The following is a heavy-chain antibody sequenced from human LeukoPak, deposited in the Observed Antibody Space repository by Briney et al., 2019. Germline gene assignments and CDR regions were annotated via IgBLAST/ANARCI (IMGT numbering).Heavy chain of an antibody. CDR3: ARGPPSIVVVYYFDY. D-gene: IGHD3-22*01. CDR2: IKQDGSEK. CDR1: GFTFSSYW. Sequence: GGSLRLSCAASGFTFSSYWMTWVRQAPGKGLEWLANIKQDGSEKYYVDSVKGRFTISRDNAKNSLYLQMNSLRAEDTAVYYCARGPPSIVVVYYFDYWGQGTLVTVSS. V-gene: IGHV3-7*01. J-gene: IGHJ4*02.